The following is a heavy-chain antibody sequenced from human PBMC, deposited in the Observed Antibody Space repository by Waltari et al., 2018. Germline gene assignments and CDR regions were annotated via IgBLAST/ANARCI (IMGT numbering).Heavy chain of an antibody. V-gene: IGHV3-23*01. CDR3: AKEIAALGFPLFDY. Sequence: EVQLLESGGGVAQPGGSLRLSCVASGFTFNKYAMSWVRQTPEKGLGWGAGINKGGVDTFYADSVKGRFTISRDNSKNTLYLQMSSLRAEDTAVYYCAKEIAALGFPLFDYWGQGALVSVSS. J-gene: IGHJ4*02. D-gene: IGHD6-13*01. CDR1: GFTFNKYA. CDR2: INKGGVDT.